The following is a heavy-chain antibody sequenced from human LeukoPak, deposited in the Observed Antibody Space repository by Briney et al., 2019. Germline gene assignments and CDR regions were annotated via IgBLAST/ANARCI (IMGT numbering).Heavy chain of an antibody. Sequence: GESLKISCKGSGYSFTSYWIGWVRQMPGKGLEWMGIIYPGDSDTRYSPSFQGQVTISADKSISTAYLQWSSLKASDTAMYYCARHVSPCSSTSCYRGEVDYWGQGTLVTVSS. CDR2: IYPGDSDT. V-gene: IGHV5-51*01. J-gene: IGHJ4*02. CDR1: GYSFTSYW. CDR3: ARHVSPCSSTSCYRGEVDY. D-gene: IGHD2-2*02.